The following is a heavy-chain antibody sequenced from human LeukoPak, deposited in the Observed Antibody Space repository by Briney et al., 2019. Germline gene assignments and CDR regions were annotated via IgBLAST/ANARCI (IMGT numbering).Heavy chain of an antibody. J-gene: IGHJ6*03. CDR1: GGTFSSYA. Sequence: SVKVSCKASGGTFSSYAISWVRQAPGQGLEWMGGIIPIFGTANYAQKFQGRVTITADESTSTAYMELSSLRSEDTAVYYCARGYSSSSGGYYYYYMDVWGKGTTVTVSS. CDR2: IIPIFGTA. D-gene: IGHD6-6*01. V-gene: IGHV1-69*13. CDR3: ARGYSSSSGGYYYYYMDV.